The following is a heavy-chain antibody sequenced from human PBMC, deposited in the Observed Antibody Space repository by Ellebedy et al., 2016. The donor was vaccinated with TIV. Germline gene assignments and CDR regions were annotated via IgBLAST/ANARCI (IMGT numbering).Heavy chain of an antibody. CDR3: VKGPPTIFGGYFDL. J-gene: IGHJ2*01. Sequence: GGSLRLXXAASGFTFSSYSMNWVRQAPGKGLEYVSAISSNGGSTYYADSVKGRFTISRDNSKNTLYLQMSSLRAEDTAVYYCVKGPPTIFGGYFDLWGRGTLVTVSS. D-gene: IGHD3-3*01. CDR2: ISSNGGST. CDR1: GFTFSSYS. V-gene: IGHV3-64D*06.